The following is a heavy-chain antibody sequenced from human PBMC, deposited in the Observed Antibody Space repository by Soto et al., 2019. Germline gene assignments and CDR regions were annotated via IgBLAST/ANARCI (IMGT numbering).Heavy chain of an antibody. V-gene: IGHV3-23*01. CDR3: AKSRYGSGSSGGMDV. D-gene: IGHD3-10*01. CDR1: GFTFSSYA. Sequence: EVQLLESGGGLVQPGGSLRLSCAASGFTFSSYAMSWVRQAPGKGLEWVSAIIGSGGSTYYADSVKGRFTISRDNSKNTLYLQMNSLRAEDTAVYYCAKSRYGSGSSGGMDVWGQGTTVTVSS. J-gene: IGHJ6*02. CDR2: IIGSGGST.